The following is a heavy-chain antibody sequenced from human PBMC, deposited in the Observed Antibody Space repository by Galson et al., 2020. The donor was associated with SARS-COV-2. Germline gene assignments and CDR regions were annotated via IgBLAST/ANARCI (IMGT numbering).Heavy chain of an antibody. V-gene: IGHV3-30*18. CDR1: GFTFSSYG. D-gene: IGHD3-9*01. Sequence: GGSLRLSCAASGFTFSSYGMHWVRQAPGKGLEWVAVISYDGSNKYYADSVKGRFTISRDNSKNTLYLQMNSLRAEDTAVYYCAKDLGYYESWTGYIAEKAHYYYYGMDVWGQGTTVTVSS. CDR2: ISYDGSNK. CDR3: AKDLGYYESWTGYIAEKAHYYYYGMDV. J-gene: IGHJ6*02.